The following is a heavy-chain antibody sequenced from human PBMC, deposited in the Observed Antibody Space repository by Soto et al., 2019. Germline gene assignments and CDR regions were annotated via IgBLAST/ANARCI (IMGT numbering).Heavy chain of an antibody. Sequence: QVQLVESGGGVVQPGRSLRLSCAASGFTFDSHGMHWVRQAPGKGLEWVAVISYDGSIKYYGDSVKGRFTISRDDFRNTVFLQMNSLRPEDTAVYYCAKDYWNHGVDVFDVWGQGTMVTVSS. CDR3: AKDYWNHGVDVFDV. D-gene: IGHD1-1*01. CDR2: ISYDGSIK. V-gene: IGHV3-30*18. CDR1: GFTFDSHG. J-gene: IGHJ3*01.